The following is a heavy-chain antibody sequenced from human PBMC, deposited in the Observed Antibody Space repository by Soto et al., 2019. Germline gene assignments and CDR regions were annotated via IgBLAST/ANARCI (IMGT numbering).Heavy chain of an antibody. Sequence: SVKVSCKASGGTFSSYATSWVRQAPGQGLEWMGGIIPIFGTANYAQKFQGRVTITADESTSTAYMELSSLRSEDTAVYYCARALFPTYYYDSSGPRRAYYYGMDVWGQGTTVTVSS. J-gene: IGHJ6*02. D-gene: IGHD3-22*01. CDR3: ARALFPTYYYDSSGPRRAYYYGMDV. V-gene: IGHV1-69*13. CDR2: IIPIFGTA. CDR1: GGTFSSYA.